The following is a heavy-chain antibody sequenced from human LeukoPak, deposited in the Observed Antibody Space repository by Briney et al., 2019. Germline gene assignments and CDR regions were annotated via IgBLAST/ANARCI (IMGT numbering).Heavy chain of an antibody. D-gene: IGHD3-22*01. CDR3: ARVWYYYDSSGYYYFDY. CDR2: INSDGSST. V-gene: IGHV3-74*01. Sequence: GGSLRLSCAASGFTFSSYWMHWVRQAPGKGLVCVSRINSDGSSTSYADSVKGRFTISRDNAKNTLYLQMNSLRAEDTAVYYCARVWYYYDSSGYYYFDYWGQGTLVTVSS. J-gene: IGHJ4*02. CDR1: GFTFSSYW.